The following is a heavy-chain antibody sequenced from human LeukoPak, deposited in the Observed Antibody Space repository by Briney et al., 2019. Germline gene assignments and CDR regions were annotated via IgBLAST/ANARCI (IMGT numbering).Heavy chain of an antibody. CDR3: AGRAANWNDGPFDY. CDR1: GYTFTGYY. V-gene: IGHV1-2*02. J-gene: IGHJ4*02. D-gene: IGHD1-1*01. Sequence: ASVKVSCKASGYTFTGYYMHWVRQAPGQGLEWMGWINPNSGGTNYAQKFQGRVTMTRDTSISTAYMELSRLRSDDTAVYYCAGRAANWNDGPFDYWGQGTLVTVSS. CDR2: INPNSGGT.